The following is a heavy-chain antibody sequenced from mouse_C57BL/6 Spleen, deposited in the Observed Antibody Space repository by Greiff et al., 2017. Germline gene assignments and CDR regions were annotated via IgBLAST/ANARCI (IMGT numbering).Heavy chain of an antibody. V-gene: IGHV1-72*01. J-gene: IGHJ2*01. D-gene: IGHD1-1*01. CDR1: GYTFTSYW. CDR3: ERGSYYGSPTVFDY. Sequence: QVQLQQPGAELVKPGASVKLSCKASGYTFTSYWMHWVKQRPGRGLEWIGRIDPNSGGTKYNEKFKSKATLTVDKPSTTAYMQLSSLTSEDAAVSYCERGSYYGSPTVFDYWGQGTTLTVSS. CDR2: IDPNSGGT.